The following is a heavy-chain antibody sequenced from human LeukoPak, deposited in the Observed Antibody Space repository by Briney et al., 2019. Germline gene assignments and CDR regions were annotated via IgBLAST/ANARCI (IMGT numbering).Heavy chain of an antibody. J-gene: IGHJ3*01. D-gene: IGHD2-2*01. CDR3: ARKYCTITSCSYAFDF. CDR2: VSHSGTT. Sequence: SETLSLTCTVSGGSISSGAYYWSWIRQPPGKGLEWIGEVSHSGTTNCNPSLESRVTISIDTSKNQFSLKLSSVTAADTAVYFCARKYCTITSCSYAFDFWGQGTMVTVSS. V-gene: IGHV4-39*01. CDR1: GGSISSGAYY.